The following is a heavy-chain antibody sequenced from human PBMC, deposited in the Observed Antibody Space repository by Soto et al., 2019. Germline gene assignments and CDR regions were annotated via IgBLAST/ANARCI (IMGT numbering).Heavy chain of an antibody. J-gene: IGHJ6*02. D-gene: IGHD3-10*01. Sequence: SETLSLTCTVSGGSIIDYYLTWIRQPPGKGLEWIGYVSYSGSTNYNPSLKSRVTISADPSKNQFSLKLSSVTAADTAVYFCAIAGRSGYYYYYGMDVWGQGTTVTVSS. CDR2: VSYSGST. V-gene: IGHV4-59*01. CDR3: AIAGRSGYYYYYGMDV. CDR1: GGSIIDYY.